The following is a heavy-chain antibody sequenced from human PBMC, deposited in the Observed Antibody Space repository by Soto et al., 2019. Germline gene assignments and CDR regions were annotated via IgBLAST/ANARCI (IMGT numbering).Heavy chain of an antibody. CDR2: ISAHNGNK. CDR1: GYTFTAYG. CDR3: ARGVSATPYDYDYMDV. J-gene: IGHJ6*03. D-gene: IGHD2-15*01. Sequence: QVQLVQSGAEVKKTGASVKVSCKASGYTFTAYGLTWVRQAPGQGRQWMGWISAHNGNKNYAQKLQGRVTMTTDTTTSTGYMELRGLRSDDKAGYYCARGVSATPYDYDYMDVWGKGTTVTVSS. V-gene: IGHV1-18*01.